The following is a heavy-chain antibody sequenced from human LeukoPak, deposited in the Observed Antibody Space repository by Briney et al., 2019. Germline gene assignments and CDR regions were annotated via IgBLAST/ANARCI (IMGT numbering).Heavy chain of an antibody. CDR2: IKQDGSEK. J-gene: IGHJ4*02. CDR3: ARHVRFEGVDY. D-gene: IGHD3-3*01. V-gene: IGHV3-7*01. CDR1: GFIFSSYW. Sequence: PGGSLRLSCAASGFIFSSYWMSWVRQAPGKGLEWVANIKQDGSEKYYVDSVKGRFTISRDNAKNSLFLQMNSLRAEDTAVYYCARHVRFEGVDYWGQGTLATVSS.